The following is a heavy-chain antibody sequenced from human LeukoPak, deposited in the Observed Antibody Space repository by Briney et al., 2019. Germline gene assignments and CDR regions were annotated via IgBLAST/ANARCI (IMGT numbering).Heavy chain of an antibody. CDR3: AINSGSLLLDS. Sequence: PSETLSFTCTVSGSSMRSSSYYWGWIRQPPGKGLERIGTISYTATTFFNPSLKSRVTISVDTSKNQFSLNLNSVTAADTAIYYCAINSGSLLLDSWGPGTLATVS. CDR1: GSSMRSSSYY. V-gene: IGHV4-39*07. D-gene: IGHD1-26*01. CDR2: ISYTATT. J-gene: IGHJ4*02.